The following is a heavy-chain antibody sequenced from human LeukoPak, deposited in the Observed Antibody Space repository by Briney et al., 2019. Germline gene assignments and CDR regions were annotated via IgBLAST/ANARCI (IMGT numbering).Heavy chain of an antibody. CDR3: ARDQGYSGYDLDY. CDR1: RFTFSSYS. CDR2: ISTDASST. J-gene: IGHJ4*02. Sequence: VRSLRLSCAASRFTFSSYSMNWVRQAPGKGLVWVSRISTDASSTTYADSVKGRFTISRDNAKDTPYLQMNSLRAEDTAVYYCARDQGYSGYDLDYWGQGTLVTVSS. D-gene: IGHD5-12*01. V-gene: IGHV3-74*01.